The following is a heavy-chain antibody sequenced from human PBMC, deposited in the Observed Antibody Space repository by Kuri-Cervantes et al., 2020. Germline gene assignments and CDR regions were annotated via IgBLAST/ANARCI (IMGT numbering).Heavy chain of an antibody. Sequence: SESLSLTCTVSGVSISSSRYTWGWIRPAPGKGQEWIGSIYYSGSTYYNPSLKSQVTISVDTSKNQFSLKLSSVTAADTAVYYCARETGEYDFDYWGQGTLVTVSS. J-gene: IGHJ4*02. V-gene: IGHV4-39*07. CDR2: IYYSGST. CDR3: ARETGEYDFDY. CDR1: GVSISSSRYT. D-gene: IGHD1-1*01.